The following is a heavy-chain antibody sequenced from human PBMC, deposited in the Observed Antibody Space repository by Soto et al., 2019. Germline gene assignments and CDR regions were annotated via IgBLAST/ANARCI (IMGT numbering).Heavy chain of an antibody. Sequence: SVKVSCKASGGTFSSYAISWVRQAPGQGLEWMGGIIPIFGTANYAQKFQGRVTITADKSTSTAYMELSSLRSEDTAVYYCASLNYYDSSGYFDYWGQGTRVTVSS. CDR2: IIPIFGTA. J-gene: IGHJ4*02. CDR3: ASLNYYDSSGYFDY. CDR1: GGTFSSYA. D-gene: IGHD3-22*01. V-gene: IGHV1-69*06.